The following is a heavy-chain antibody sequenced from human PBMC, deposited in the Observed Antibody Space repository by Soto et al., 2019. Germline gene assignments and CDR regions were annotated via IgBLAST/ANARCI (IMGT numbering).Heavy chain of an antibody. CDR2: IYYSGST. V-gene: IGHV4-59*08. Sequence: QVQLQESGPGLVKPSETLSLTCTVSGGSISSYYWSWIRQPPGKGLEWIGYIYYSGSTNYNPSLKSRVPISSATSKTPCSLKLSSVTAADTAVDYCARRYGSWFDYWGQGTLVTVSS. CDR3: ARRYGSWFDY. CDR1: GGSISSYY. J-gene: IGHJ4*02. D-gene: IGHD5-18*01.